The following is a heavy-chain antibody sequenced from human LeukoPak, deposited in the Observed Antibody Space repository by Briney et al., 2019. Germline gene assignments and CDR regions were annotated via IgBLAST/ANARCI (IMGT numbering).Heavy chain of an antibody. CDR2: INPSGGST. Sequence: ASVKVSCKASGYTFTSYYMHWVRQAPGQGLEWMGIINPSGGSTSYAQKFQGRVTMTRDTSTSTVYMELSSLRSEDTAVYYCARSDSSGYRRGSYFDYWGQGTLVTVSS. CDR3: ARSDSSGYRRGSYFDY. J-gene: IGHJ4*02. D-gene: IGHD3-22*01. V-gene: IGHV1-46*01. CDR1: GYTFTSYY.